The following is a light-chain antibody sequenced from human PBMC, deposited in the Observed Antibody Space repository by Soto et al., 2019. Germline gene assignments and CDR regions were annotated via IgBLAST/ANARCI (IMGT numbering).Light chain of an antibody. CDR3: GADHGSGSNVV. J-gene: IGLJ2*01. CDR1: SGYSNYK. Sequence: HPVLTQPPSASASLGASVTLTCTLSSGYSNYKVDWYQQRPGKGPRFVMRVGTGGIVGSKGDGIPDRFSVLGSGLNRYLTIKNIQEEDESDYHCGADHGSGSNVVFGGGTKVTVL. CDR2: VGTGGIVG. V-gene: IGLV9-49*01.